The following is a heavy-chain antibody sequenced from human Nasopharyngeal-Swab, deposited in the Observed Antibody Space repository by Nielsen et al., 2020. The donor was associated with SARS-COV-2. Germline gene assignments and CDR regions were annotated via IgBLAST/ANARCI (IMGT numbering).Heavy chain of an antibody. J-gene: IGHJ4*02. CDR2: ISSSGSTI. D-gene: IGHD1-26*01. CDR1: GFTFSSYE. Sequence: GESLKISCAASGFTFSSYEMNWVRQAPGKGLEWVSYISSSGSTIYYADSVKGRFTISRDNAKNSLYLQMNSLKASDTAMYFCARHPRAVGATEFDYWGQGTLVTVSS. CDR3: ARHPRAVGATEFDY. V-gene: IGHV3-48*03.